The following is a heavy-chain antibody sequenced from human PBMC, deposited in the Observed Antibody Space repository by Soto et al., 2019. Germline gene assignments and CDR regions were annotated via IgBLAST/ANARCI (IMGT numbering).Heavy chain of an antibody. V-gene: IGHV3-33*01. CDR3: ARDGDVNTGFGKDY. CDR1: GFTFSSYG. D-gene: IGHD3-16*01. Sequence: GGSLRLSCAASGFTFSSYGMHWVRQATGKGLEWVAFIWHDGGNKFYAESVKGRFTISRDNSKNTLYLQMTSLSAEDTAMYYCARDGDVNTGFGKDYWGQGTLVTVSS. CDR2: IWHDGGNK. J-gene: IGHJ4*02.